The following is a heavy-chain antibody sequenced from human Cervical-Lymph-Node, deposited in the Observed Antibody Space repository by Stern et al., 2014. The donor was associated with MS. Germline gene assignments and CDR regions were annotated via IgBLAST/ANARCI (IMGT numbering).Heavy chain of an antibody. CDR1: GFIFSRYW. CDR2: IQEDGREK. D-gene: IGHD3-3*01. Sequence: EVQLVESGGGLVQPGGSLRLSCAASGFIFSRYWMTWVRQAPGKGLEWVANIQEDGREKNYVDSVKGRFTISRDNAENSLYLQMHSLRVEDTAAYYCVRHRLWSGYHLGEHLYNNNGMDVWGQGTTVTVSS. CDR3: VRHRLWSGYHLGEHLYNNNGMDV. V-gene: IGHV3-7*01. J-gene: IGHJ6*02.